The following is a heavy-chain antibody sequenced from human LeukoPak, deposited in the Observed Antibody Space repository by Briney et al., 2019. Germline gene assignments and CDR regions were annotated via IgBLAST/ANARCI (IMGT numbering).Heavy chain of an antibody. Sequence: SETLSLTCTVSGGSISSGSYYWSWIRQPAGKGLEWIGRIYTSGSTNYNPSLKSRVTISVDASKNQFSLKLSSVTAADTAVYYCARFQLRGYFDYWGQGTLVTVSS. V-gene: IGHV4-61*02. J-gene: IGHJ4*02. CDR3: ARFQLRGYFDY. CDR1: GGSISSGSYY. CDR2: IYTSGST. D-gene: IGHD3-10*01.